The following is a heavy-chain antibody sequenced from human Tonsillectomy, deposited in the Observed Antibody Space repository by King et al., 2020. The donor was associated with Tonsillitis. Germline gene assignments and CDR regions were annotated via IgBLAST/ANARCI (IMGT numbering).Heavy chain of an antibody. V-gene: IGHV1-2*02. J-gene: IGHJ6*02. Sequence: VQLVESGAEVKKPGASVKVSCKASGYTFTEYYMHWVRQAPGQGLEWMGWINPNSGDTNYTQKFQGRVTMTRDTSISTAYMELSRLRSDDTAIYYCASFPPPNYGMDVWGQGTTVTVSS. CDR2: INPNSGDT. CDR3: ASFPPPNYGMDV. CDR1: GYTFTEYY.